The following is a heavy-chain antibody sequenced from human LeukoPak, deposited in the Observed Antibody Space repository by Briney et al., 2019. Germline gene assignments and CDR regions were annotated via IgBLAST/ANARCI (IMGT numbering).Heavy chain of an antibody. V-gene: IGHV1-46*01. J-gene: IGHJ6*02. CDR2: INPSGGST. CDR3: ARDPYYDFWSGYYRGYYYYGMDV. Sequence: ASVKVSCKASGNTFTSYYMHWVRQAPGQGLEWMGIINPSGGSTSYAQKFQGRVTMTRDTSTSTVYMELSSLRSEDTAVYYCARDPYYDFWSGYYRGYYYYGMDVWGQGTTVTVSS. D-gene: IGHD3-3*01. CDR1: GNTFTSYY.